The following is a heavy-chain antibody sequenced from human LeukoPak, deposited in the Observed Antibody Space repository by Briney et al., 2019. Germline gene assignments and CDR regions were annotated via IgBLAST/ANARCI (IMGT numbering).Heavy chain of an antibody. D-gene: IGHD3-22*01. J-gene: IGHJ4*02. Sequence: SETLSLTCAVYGGSFSGYYWSWIRQPPGKGLGWIGEINHSGSTNYNPSLKSRVTISVDTSKNQFSLKLSSVTAADTAVYYCEGSGYYYGYWGQGTLVTVSS. V-gene: IGHV4-34*01. CDR1: GGSFSGYY. CDR2: INHSGST. CDR3: EGSGYYYGY.